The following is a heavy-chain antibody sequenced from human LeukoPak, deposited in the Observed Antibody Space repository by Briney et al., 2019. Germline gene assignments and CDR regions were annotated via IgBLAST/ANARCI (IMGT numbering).Heavy chain of an antibody. J-gene: IGHJ2*01. V-gene: IGHV4-39*07. CDR3: ARVYYGRTYDYWYFDL. CDR1: GGSISSSSYY. D-gene: IGHD3-10*01. CDR2: IYYSGST. Sequence: SETLSLTCTVSGGSISSSSYYWGWIRQPPWKGLEWIGSIYYSGSTYYNPSLKSRVTISVDTSKNQFSLKLSSVTAADTAVYFCARVYYGRTYDYWYFDLWGRGTLVTVSS.